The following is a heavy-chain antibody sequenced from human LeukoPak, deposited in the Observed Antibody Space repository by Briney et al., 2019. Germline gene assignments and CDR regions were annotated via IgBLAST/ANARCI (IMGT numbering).Heavy chain of an antibody. Sequence: SETLSLTCTVSGDSLSGFSWNWIRQSAGKGLEWIGRIYVGGSSNYDPSLRGRVTMSVDMSTNQFSLKLRTLTAADTATYYCARVSPVTVAGFDYWGQGVRVTVSS. D-gene: IGHD6-19*01. CDR3: ARVSPVTVAGFDY. J-gene: IGHJ4*02. CDR1: GDSLSGFS. V-gene: IGHV4-4*07. CDR2: IYVGGSS.